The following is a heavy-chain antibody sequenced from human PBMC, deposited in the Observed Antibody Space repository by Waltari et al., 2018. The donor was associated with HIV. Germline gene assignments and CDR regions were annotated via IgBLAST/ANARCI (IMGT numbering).Heavy chain of an antibody. J-gene: IGHJ4*02. CDR3: ARGPQDYPKYYFDY. CDR2: MNPNSGNT. Sequence: QVQLVQSGAEVKKPGDSVKVSCKAYGYTFTSYDINWVRPATGQGREWLGWMNPNSGNTGYAQRFRGRVTMTRNTSISTAYMELSSLRSEDTAVYFCARGPQDYPKYYFDYWGQGTLVTVSS. CDR1: GYTFTSYD. D-gene: IGHD4-17*01. V-gene: IGHV1-8*01.